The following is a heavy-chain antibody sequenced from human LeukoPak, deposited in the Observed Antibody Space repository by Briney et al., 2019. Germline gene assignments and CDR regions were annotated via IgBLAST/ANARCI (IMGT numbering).Heavy chain of an antibody. CDR3: ARGHYGMDV. J-gene: IGHJ6*02. V-gene: IGHV3-11*06. CDR2: ISSSSSDT. CDR1: GFTVSGWY. Sequence: PGGSLRLSCAASGFTVSGWYLSWIRQAPGKGLEWVSYISSSSSDTDYADSVKGRFTISRDNAKNSLYLQMNSLRVEDTAVYYCARGHYGMDVWGQGTTVTVSS.